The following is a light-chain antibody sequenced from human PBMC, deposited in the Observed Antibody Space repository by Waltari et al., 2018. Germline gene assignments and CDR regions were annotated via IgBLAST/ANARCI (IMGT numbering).Light chain of an antibody. J-gene: IGLJ3*02. V-gene: IGLV2-14*01. CDR1: SSDICAYKY. CDR3: SSFTSTNTLL. Sequence: QSALTQPASVSGSPGQSITISCTGTSSDICAYKYVSWYQQYPDQAPKPIIYEVSNRPSGVSNRFSGSKSGNTASLSISGLQAEDESDYYCSSFTSTNTLLFGGGTKLTVL. CDR2: EVS.